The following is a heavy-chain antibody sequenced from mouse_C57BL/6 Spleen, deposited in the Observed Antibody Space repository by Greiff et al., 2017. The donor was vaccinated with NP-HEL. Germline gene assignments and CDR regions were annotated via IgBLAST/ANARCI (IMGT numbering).Heavy chain of an antibody. CDR1: GYTFTSYW. CDR2: IDPSDSYT. CDR3: ARRGSGYPFYYAMDY. J-gene: IGHJ4*01. Sequence: VQLQQPGAELVMPGASVKLSCKASGYTFTSYWMHWVKQRPGQGLEWIGEIDPSDSYTNYNQKFKGKSTLTVDKSSSTAYMQLSSLTSEDSAVYYCARRGSGYPFYYAMDYWGQGTSVTVSS. D-gene: IGHD3-2*02. V-gene: IGHV1-69*01.